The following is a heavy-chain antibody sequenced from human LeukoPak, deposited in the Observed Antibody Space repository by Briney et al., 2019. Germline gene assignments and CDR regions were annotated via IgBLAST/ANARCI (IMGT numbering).Heavy chain of an antibody. CDR1: GYTITGYY. CDR2: INANNDGS. D-gene: IGHD3-3*01. CDR3: ARKRGVGVDTNAFDM. V-gene: IGHV1-2*02. Sequence: ASVKVSCKASGYTITGYYMHWVRQAPGQGLEWMGWINANNDGSVYAQKFQGRVTMTRDTSINTAYMELSRLRSDDTAVYYCARKRGVGVDTNAFDMWGQGTMVTVSS. J-gene: IGHJ3*02.